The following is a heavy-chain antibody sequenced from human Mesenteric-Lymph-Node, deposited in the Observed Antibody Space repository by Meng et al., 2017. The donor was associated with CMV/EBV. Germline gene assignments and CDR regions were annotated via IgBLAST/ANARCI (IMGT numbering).Heavy chain of an antibody. CDR2: ISSSAEII. V-gene: IGHV3-11*01. CDR1: GFTFSDYY. J-gene: IGHJ5*02. CDR3: VRDGQQWGYKS. D-gene: IGHD6-19*01. Sequence: GESLKISCAASGFTFSDYYMSWIRQAPGKGLEWVSYISSSAEIIYYADSVKGRFTISRDNAKNSLFLQMNSLRSEDTAVYYCVRDGQQWGYKSWGQGTLVTVSS.